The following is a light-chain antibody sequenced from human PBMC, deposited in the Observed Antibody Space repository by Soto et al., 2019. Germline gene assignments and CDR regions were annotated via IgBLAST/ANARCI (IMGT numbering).Light chain of an antibody. V-gene: IGLV2-23*01. Sequence: QSALTQPASVSGSPGQSITISCTGTGGDVGSYNLVSWYQQHPGKAPKLMIYEGSKRPSGVSNRFSGSKSGNTASLTISGLQAEDEDDYYCSSYAGGSTRVFGGGTKLTVL. CDR3: SSYAGGSTRV. CDR2: EGS. J-gene: IGLJ3*02. CDR1: GGDVGSYNL.